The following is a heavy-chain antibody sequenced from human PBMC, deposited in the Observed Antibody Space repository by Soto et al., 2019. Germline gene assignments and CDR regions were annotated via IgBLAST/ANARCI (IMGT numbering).Heavy chain of an antibody. V-gene: IGHV4-34*01. CDR3: ARGVDLGGYDFWSGYYNY. Sequence: SETLSLTCAVYGGSFSGYYWSWIRQPPGKGLEWIGEINHSGSTNYNPSLKSRVTISVDTSKNQFSLKLSSVTAADTAVYYCARGVDLGGYDFWSGYYNYWGQGTLVTVSS. D-gene: IGHD3-3*01. CDR2: INHSGST. CDR1: GGSFSGYY. J-gene: IGHJ4*02.